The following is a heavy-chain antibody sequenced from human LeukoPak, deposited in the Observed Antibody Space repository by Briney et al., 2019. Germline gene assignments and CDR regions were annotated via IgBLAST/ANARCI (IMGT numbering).Heavy chain of an antibody. D-gene: IGHD3-22*01. CDR2: IRYDGSNK. CDR1: GSTFSSYG. J-gene: IGHJ4*02. Sequence: GGSLRLSCAASGSTFSSYGMHWVRQAPGKGLEWVAFIRYDGSNKYYADSVRGRFTISRDNSKSTLYLQMNSLRPEDSAVHYCAKDGRGSGYFPDYWGQGTLVTVSS. CDR3: AKDGRGSGYFPDY. V-gene: IGHV3-30*02.